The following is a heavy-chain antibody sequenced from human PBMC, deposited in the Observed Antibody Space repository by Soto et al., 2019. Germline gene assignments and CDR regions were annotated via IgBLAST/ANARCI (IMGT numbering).Heavy chain of an antibody. Sequence: QVQLQESGPGLVKPSETLSLTCSVSGGSIINHYWSWIRQPPGKGLEWIGYIHYTGSTDYNPPLKSRLAISVDTSKNQFSLRLTSVTAADTAVYYCARGGWSLDYWGQGTLVTVSS. CDR1: GGSIINHY. CDR3: ARGGWSLDY. J-gene: IGHJ4*02. CDR2: IHYTGST. V-gene: IGHV4-59*11. D-gene: IGHD2-15*01.